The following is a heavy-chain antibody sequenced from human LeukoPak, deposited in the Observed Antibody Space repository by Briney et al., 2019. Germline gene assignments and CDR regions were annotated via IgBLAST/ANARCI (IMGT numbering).Heavy chain of an antibody. J-gene: IGHJ1*01. CDR1: GGSISGGDCY. V-gene: IGHV4-30-4*01. CDR2: IYYSGST. CDR3: AAADAAEYFQH. D-gene: IGHD2-15*01. Sequence: SQTLSLTCTVSGGSISGGDCYWSWIRQPPGKGLEWIGYIYYSGSTYYNPSLKSRVTISVDTSKNQFSLKLSSVTAADTAVYYCAAADAAEYFQHWGQGTLVTVSS.